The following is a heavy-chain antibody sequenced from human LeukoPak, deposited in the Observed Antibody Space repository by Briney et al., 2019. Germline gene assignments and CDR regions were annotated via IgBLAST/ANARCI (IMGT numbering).Heavy chain of an antibody. D-gene: IGHD1-26*01. J-gene: IGHJ4*02. CDR3: ARRRDLYSGSYYPFDY. Sequence: GESLKISCKGSGYRFTNYWIGWVRQMPGKGLEWMGIIYPGDSETRYSPSFQGQVTISADKTISTAYLQWSSLKASDTAMYYCARRRDLYSGSYYPFDYWGQGTLVTVSS. V-gene: IGHV5-51*01. CDR2: IYPGDSET. CDR1: GYRFTNYW.